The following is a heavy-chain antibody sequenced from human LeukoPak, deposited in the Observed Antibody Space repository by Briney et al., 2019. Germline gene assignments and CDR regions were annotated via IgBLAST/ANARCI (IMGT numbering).Heavy chain of an antibody. J-gene: IGHJ4*02. Sequence: SETLSLTCTVSGGSISSYYWSWIRQPPGKGLEWNGYIYYSGSTNYNPSLKSRVTISVDTSKNQFSLKLSSVTAADTAVYYCARGSNYGSGSYYLDYWGQGTLVTVSS. CDR1: GGSISSYY. V-gene: IGHV4-59*01. CDR2: IYYSGST. D-gene: IGHD3-10*01. CDR3: ARGSNYGSGSYYLDY.